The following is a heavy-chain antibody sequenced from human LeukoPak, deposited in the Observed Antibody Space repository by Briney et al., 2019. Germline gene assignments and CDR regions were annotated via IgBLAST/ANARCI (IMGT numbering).Heavy chain of an antibody. J-gene: IGHJ4*02. CDR1: GITLSNYG. V-gene: IGHV3-23*01. Sequence: GGSLRLSCVVSGITLSNYGMSWVRQAPGRGLEWVSGISESAGGAKYADSVKGRFTISRDNSLNTLYLQMNSLRAEDTAVYFCAKRGIVIRGVLIFGFHKEAYYFDSWGQGILVTVSS. D-gene: IGHD3-10*01. CDR3: AKRGIVIRGVLIFGFHKEAYYFDS. CDR2: ISESAGGA.